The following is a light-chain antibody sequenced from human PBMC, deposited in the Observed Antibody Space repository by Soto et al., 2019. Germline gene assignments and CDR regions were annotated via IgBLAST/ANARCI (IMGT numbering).Light chain of an antibody. Sequence: DIVMTQSPDSLAVSLGERATINCKSSQSILYSSDNRNYLIWYQQKSGQPPKLLIYWASTRESGVPDRFSGSGSGTDFTLTISSLQAEDVAVYYCQQYYTTPPTFGQGTKVEIK. J-gene: IGKJ1*01. V-gene: IGKV4-1*01. CDR1: QSILYSSDNRNY. CDR2: WAS. CDR3: QQYYTTPPT.